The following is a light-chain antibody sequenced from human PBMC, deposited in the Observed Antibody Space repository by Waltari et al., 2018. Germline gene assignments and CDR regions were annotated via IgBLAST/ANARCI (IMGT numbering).Light chain of an antibody. CDR1: SSDVGAYDY. V-gene: IGLV2-8*01. J-gene: IGLJ2*01. CDR2: EVS. CDR3: SSYAGSNNLV. Sequence: QSALTQPPSASGSPGQSVTISCTGTSSDVGAYDYVSWYQHHPGKAPKLLISEVSKRPSGVPDRFSGSRSGNTASLAVSGLQAEDEADYYCSSYAGSNNLVFGGGTKLTVL.